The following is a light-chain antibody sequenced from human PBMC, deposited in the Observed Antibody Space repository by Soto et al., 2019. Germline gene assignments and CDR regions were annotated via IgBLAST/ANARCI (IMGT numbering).Light chain of an antibody. CDR2: DES. CDR3: QQYDKWPLT. V-gene: IGKV3D-15*01. Sequence: EIVMTQSPATLSVSPGERATLSCRASQSVSNNLAWYQQKPGQAPRLLIYDESTRATGIPARFSGSGSGPEFTLTISSLQSEDFAVYYCQQYDKWPLTFGGGTKVEIK. CDR1: QSVSNN. J-gene: IGKJ4*01.